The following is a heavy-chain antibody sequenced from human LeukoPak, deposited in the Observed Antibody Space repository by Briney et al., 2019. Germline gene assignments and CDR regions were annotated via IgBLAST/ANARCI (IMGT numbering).Heavy chain of an antibody. D-gene: IGHD3-16*01. CDR1: GYTFIGYY. CDR3: APTDVSYFDY. CDR2: IDPKSGGT. V-gene: IGHV1-2*02. Sequence: ASVKVSCKASGYTFIGYYMHWVRQAPGQGPEWMGWIDPKSGGTNYAQKFQGRVTMTRDTSISPAYMELNSLRSDDTAVYYCAPTDVSYFDYWGQGTLVTVSS. J-gene: IGHJ4*02.